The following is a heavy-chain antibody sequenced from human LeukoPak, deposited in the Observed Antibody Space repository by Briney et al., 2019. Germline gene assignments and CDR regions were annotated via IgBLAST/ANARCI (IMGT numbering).Heavy chain of an antibody. CDR1: GYSISSGYY. D-gene: IGHD3-10*01. Sequence: SETLSLTCTVSGYSISSGYYWGWIRQPPGKGLEWIGSIYHSGSTYYNPSLKSRVTISVDTSKNQFSLKLSSVTAADTAVYYCARGEDYGSGSYLDYWGQGTLVTVSS. V-gene: IGHV4-38-2*02. J-gene: IGHJ4*02. CDR2: IYHSGST. CDR3: ARGEDYGSGSYLDY.